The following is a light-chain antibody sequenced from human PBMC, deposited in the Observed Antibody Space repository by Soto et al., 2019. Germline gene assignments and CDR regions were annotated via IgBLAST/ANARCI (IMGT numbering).Light chain of an antibody. CDR3: LEALQIPWT. CDR2: LAS. CDR1: QSLLNSNGYYY. V-gene: IGKV2-28*01. Sequence: DIVMTQSPLSLLVTPGEPASISCRSSQSLLNSNGYYYLDWYVQKPGQSPQLLIYLASNRAPGVPDRFSGSGSGTDFTLKISRVEAEDVGFYYCLEALQIPWTFGQGTKVEIK. J-gene: IGKJ1*01.